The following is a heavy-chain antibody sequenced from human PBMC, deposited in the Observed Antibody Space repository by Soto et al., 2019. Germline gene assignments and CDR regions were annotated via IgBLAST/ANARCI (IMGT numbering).Heavy chain of an antibody. CDR3: ARQGNRRDGYNLYLY. V-gene: IGHV4-59*08. J-gene: IGHJ4*02. CDR2: IYYSGST. D-gene: IGHD5-12*01. Sequence: QVQLQESGPGLVKPSETLSLTCTVSGGSISSYYWSWIRQPPGKGLEWIGYIYYSGSTNYNPSLKSRVTISVDTSKNQFSLKLSSVTAADTAVYYCARQGNRRDGYNLYLYWGQGTLVTVSS. CDR1: GGSISSYY.